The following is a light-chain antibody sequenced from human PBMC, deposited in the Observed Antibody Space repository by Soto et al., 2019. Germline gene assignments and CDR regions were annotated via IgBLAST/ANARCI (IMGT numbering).Light chain of an antibody. CDR2: EVT. Sequence: QSALTQPASVSGSPGQSITISCTGTSSDVGSYDLVSWYQHHPGTAPKLILYEVTKRPSGVSNRFSGSKSGNTASLTISGLQAEDEADYYCSSYTSSSTLVVFGGGTKLTVL. CDR1: SSDVGSYDL. J-gene: IGLJ2*01. CDR3: SSYTSSSTLVV. V-gene: IGLV2-14*02.